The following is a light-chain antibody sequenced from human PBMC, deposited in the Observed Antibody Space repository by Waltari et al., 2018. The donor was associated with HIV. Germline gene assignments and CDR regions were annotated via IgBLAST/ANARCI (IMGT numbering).Light chain of an antibody. V-gene: IGLV1-51*01. Sequence: QPVLTQPPSVSASPGQNVTVSCSGSGSNIGHHYVSWYQQFPGKAPRLLFSENNRRASGTPGRFSASKSGPTATLDITGLQIGDEADYYCGTKDDNIILGLFGTGTWVTVL. CDR1: GSNIGHHY. CDR3: GTKDDNIILGL. CDR2: ENN. J-gene: IGLJ1*01.